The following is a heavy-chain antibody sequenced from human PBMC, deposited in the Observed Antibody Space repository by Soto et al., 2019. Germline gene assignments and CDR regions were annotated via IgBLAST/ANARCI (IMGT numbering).Heavy chain of an antibody. Sequence: QVQLVQSGDEVKKPGASVKVSCKASGYIFVNYGIAWVRQAPGQGLEWMGWISPYTGNTHSATKVQGRLTMTTDTXXSTAHMDLGSLTSDDTAVYYCVMVDNYVTPTPQDVWGQGPTVTVSS. CDR2: ISPYTGNT. D-gene: IGHD3-16*01. V-gene: IGHV1-18*01. J-gene: IGHJ6*02. CDR3: VMVDNYVTPTPQDV. CDR1: GYIFVNYG.